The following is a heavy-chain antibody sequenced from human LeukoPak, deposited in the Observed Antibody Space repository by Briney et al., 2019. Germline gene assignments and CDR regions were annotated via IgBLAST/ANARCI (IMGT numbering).Heavy chain of an antibody. CDR3: AKVALKYCSSTSCLYYFDY. Sequence: GGSLRLSCAASGFTFSSYAMSWVRQAPGKGLEWVSAISGSGGSTYYADSVKGRFTISRDNSKNTLYLRMNSLRAEDTAVYYCAKVALKYCSSTSCLYYFDYWGQGTLVTVSS. CDR2: ISGSGGST. J-gene: IGHJ4*02. CDR1: GFTFSSYA. V-gene: IGHV3-23*01. D-gene: IGHD2-2*01.